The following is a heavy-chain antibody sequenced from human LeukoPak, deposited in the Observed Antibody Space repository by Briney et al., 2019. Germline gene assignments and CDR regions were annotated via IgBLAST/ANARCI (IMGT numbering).Heavy chain of an antibody. CDR1: GFTFSSYS. D-gene: IGHD5-18*01. Sequence: PGGSLRLSCAASGFTFSSYSMNWVRQAPGKGLEWVSSISSSSSYIYYADSVKGRFTISRDNAKNSLYLQMNSLRAEDTAVYYCARDSRDTQDYYYYMDVWGKGTTVTVSS. V-gene: IGHV3-21*01. CDR2: ISSSSSYI. J-gene: IGHJ6*03. CDR3: ARDSRDTQDYYYYMDV.